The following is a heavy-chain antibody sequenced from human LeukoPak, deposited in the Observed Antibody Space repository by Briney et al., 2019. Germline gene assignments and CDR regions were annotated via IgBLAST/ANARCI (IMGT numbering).Heavy chain of an antibody. J-gene: IGHJ4*02. Sequence: GGSLRLSCAASGFTFSSYAMSWVRQAPGRGLEWVSAISGSGGSTYYADSVKGRFTISRDNSKNTLYLQMNSLRAEDTAVYYCAREALGYRGYDPDYFDSWGQGTLVIVSS. CDR2: ISGSGGST. V-gene: IGHV3-23*01. CDR3: AREALGYRGYDPDYFDS. CDR1: GFTFSSYA. D-gene: IGHD5-12*01.